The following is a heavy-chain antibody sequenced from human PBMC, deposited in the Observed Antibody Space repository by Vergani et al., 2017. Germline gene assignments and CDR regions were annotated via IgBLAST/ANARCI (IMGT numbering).Heavy chain of an antibody. J-gene: IGHJ5*01. Sequence: VESGGGLVQPGGSLRLSCTVSGFTFSSNDFHWVRQVPGKGLLWVSRIKSDGSITAYADSVKGRFTISRDNAQNTLYLQMNSLRVEDTGVYYCARARCIETCYMSNWLDSWGQGTLVTVSS. CDR1: GFTFSSND. CDR2: IKSDGSIT. V-gene: IGHV3-74*03. CDR3: ARARCIETCYMSNWLDS. D-gene: IGHD3-9*01.